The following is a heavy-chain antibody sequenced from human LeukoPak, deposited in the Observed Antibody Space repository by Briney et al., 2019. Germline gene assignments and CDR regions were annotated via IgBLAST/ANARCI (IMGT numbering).Heavy chain of an antibody. CDR3: ARRGTSSSWAHFDY. V-gene: IGHV3-30*03. CDR2: ISYDGSNK. Sequence: PGGSLRHSCAASGFTFSNYGMHWVRQAPGKGLEWVAVISYDGSNKYYVDSVKGRFTISRDNSKNTVYLQMNSLRAEDTAVYYCARRGTSSSWAHFDYWGQGTLVTVSS. D-gene: IGHD6-13*01. CDR1: GFTFSNYG. J-gene: IGHJ4*02.